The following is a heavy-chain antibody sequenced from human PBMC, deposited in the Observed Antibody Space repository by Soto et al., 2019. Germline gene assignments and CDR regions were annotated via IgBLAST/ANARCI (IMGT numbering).Heavy chain of an antibody. Sequence: PGGSLRLSCSASGFTFSSYAMHWVRQAPGKGLEYVSAISSNGGSTYYADSVKGRFTISRDNSKNTLYLQMSSLRVEDTAVYYCVKVRDILTGYSPWGQGTLVTVSS. CDR3: VKVRDILTGYSP. CDR1: GFTFSSYA. V-gene: IGHV3-64D*08. CDR2: ISSNGGST. J-gene: IGHJ5*02. D-gene: IGHD3-9*01.